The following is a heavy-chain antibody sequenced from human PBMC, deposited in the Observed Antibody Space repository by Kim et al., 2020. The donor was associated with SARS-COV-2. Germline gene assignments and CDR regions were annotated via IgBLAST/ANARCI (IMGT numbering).Heavy chain of an antibody. D-gene: IGHD3-22*01. V-gene: IGHV4-30-2*01. CDR3: ARSYYYDSFPSLGTFDI. Sequence: LKRRVTISVDRSKNQFSLKLSTVTAADTAVYYCARSYYYDSFPSLGTFDIWGQGTMVTVSS. J-gene: IGHJ3*02.